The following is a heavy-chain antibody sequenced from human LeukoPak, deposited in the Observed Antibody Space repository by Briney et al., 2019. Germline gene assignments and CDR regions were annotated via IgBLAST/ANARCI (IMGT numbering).Heavy chain of an antibody. Sequence: SETLSLTCTVSGGSISSYYWGWIRQPPGKGLEWIGNINYSGYTHYNPSLKSRVTVSIDMSKNQFSLKLTSVTAADTAVYYCARDLNDFWSGPYFDYWGQGARVTVSS. CDR1: GGSISSYY. V-gene: IGHV4-39*07. D-gene: IGHD3-3*01. CDR3: ARDLNDFWSGPYFDY. CDR2: INYSGYT. J-gene: IGHJ4*02.